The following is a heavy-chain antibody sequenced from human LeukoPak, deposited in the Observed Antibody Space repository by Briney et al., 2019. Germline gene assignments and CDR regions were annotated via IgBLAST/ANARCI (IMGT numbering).Heavy chain of an antibody. Sequence: SETLSLTCTVSGGSISSYYWSWIRQPPGKGLEWIGYIYYNGGTNYNPSLRSRVTISVDTSKNHFSLRLSSVTAADTVMYYCARAGGVDTAXDANFDYWGQGTLVTVSS. V-gene: IGHV4-59*01. CDR3: ARAGGVDTAXDANFDY. CDR1: GGSISSYY. CDR2: IYYNGGT. J-gene: IGHJ4*02. D-gene: IGHD5-18*01.